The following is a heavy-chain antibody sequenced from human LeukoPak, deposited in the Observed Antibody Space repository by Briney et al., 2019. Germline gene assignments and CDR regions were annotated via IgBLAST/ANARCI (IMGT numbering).Heavy chain of an antibody. V-gene: IGHV4-30-2*01. D-gene: IGHD4-17*01. CDR2: IYHSGST. J-gene: IGHJ4*02. CDR3: ARGTYGDSNLFDY. CDR1: GGPISSGGYS. Sequence: SQTLSLTCAVSGGPISSGGYSWSWNRQPPGKGLEWIGYIYHSGSTCYNPSLKSRVTISVDRSKNQFSLKLSSETAADTAVYYCARGTYGDSNLFDYWGQGTLVTVSS.